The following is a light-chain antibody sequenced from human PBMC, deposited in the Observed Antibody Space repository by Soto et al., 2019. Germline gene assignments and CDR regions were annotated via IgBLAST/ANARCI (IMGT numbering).Light chain of an antibody. CDR2: GAA. J-gene: IGKJ2*01. V-gene: IGKV3-20*01. CDR3: QQYGSSPPT. Sequence: EIVLTQSPGTLSLSPGERATLSCRASQSVSSTYFAWYQQKPGQALRLLIYGAASRATGIPDRFSGSGSGTDFTLTISRLEPEDVAVYYCQQYGSSPPTFGQGTKLEIK. CDR1: QSVSSTY.